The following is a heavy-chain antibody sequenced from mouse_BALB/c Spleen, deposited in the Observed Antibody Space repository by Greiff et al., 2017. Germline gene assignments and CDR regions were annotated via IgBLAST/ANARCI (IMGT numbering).Heavy chain of an antibody. Sequence: EVKVVESGGGLVKPGGSLKLSCAASGFTFSDYYMYWVRQTPEKRLEWVATISDGGSYTYYPDSVKGRFTISRDNAKNNLYLQMSSLKSEDTAMYYCARGGNWDGSDYWGQGTTLTVSS. CDR3: ARGGNWDGSDY. D-gene: IGHD4-1*01. CDR1: GFTFSDYY. V-gene: IGHV5-4*02. CDR2: ISDGGSYT. J-gene: IGHJ2*01.